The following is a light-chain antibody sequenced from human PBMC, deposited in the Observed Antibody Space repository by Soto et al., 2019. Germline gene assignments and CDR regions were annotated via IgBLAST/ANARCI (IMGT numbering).Light chain of an antibody. CDR3: SSDAASNNLELV. CDR2: EVI. CDR1: SSDVGSCKY. V-gene: IGLV2-8*01. J-gene: IGLJ2*01. Sequence: QSALTQPPSASGSPGQSVTISCTGTSSDVGSCKYVSWYQQHPGKAPKLMIYEVIQRPSGVPDRFPGSKSGNTASLTVSGLQAEDEAGYFCSSDAASNNLELVFGGGTKLTVL.